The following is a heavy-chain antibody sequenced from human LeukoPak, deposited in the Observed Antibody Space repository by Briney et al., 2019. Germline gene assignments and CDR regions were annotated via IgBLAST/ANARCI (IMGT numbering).Heavy chain of an antibody. CDR2: ICHSGST. J-gene: IGHJ4*02. Sequence: SSETLSLTCTVSGGSISRGGYYWTWIRQHPGKGLEWIGYICHSGSTYYNPSLKSRVTLSVDTSRSQFALNLSSVTAADTAVYYCASLHNFDLYYWGQGTLVTVSS. D-gene: IGHD3-9*01. CDR1: GGSISRGGYY. CDR3: ASLHNFDLYY. V-gene: IGHV4-31*03.